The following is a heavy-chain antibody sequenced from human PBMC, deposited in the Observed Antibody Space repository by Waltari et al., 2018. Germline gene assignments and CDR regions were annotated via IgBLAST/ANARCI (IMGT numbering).Heavy chain of an antibody. CDR1: GFKFSDYW. V-gene: IGHV3-7*01. D-gene: IGHD4-17*01. Sequence: VQLVESGGSLVQPGGSLKISCATSGFKFSDYWMNWVRQAPGKGLGWRANIRQDGGVSSYAHSVKGRFTISRDNAKNSLYLQMNSLRVEDTAMYFCLRNFDQWGQGTLVTVSS. J-gene: IGHJ4*02. CDR3: LRNFDQ. CDR2: IRQDGGVS.